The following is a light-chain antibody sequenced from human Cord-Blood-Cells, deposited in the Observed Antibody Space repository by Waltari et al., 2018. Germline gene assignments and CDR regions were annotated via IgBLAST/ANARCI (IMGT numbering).Light chain of an antibody. Sequence: AIRMTQSPSSFSASTGDRVTITCRASQGISSDLAWYQQKPGKHPKLLIYAASTLQIVVPSRLSGSGSGTDFTLTISCLQSEDFATYYCQQYYSYPITFGQGTRLEIK. CDR1: QGISSD. CDR2: AAS. CDR3: QQYYSYPIT. J-gene: IGKJ5*01. V-gene: IGKV1-8*01.